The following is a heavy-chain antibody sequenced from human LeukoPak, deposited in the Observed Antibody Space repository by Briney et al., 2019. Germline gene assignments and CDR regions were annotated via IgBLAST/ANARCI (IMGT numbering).Heavy chain of an antibody. V-gene: IGHV4-31*03. J-gene: IGHJ4*02. Sequence: PSETLSLTCTVSGGSISSGGYYWSWIRQHPGKGLEWIGYIYYSGSTYYNPSLKSRVTISVDTSKNQFSLKLSSVTAADTAVYYCASQYYDYVWGSYRFDYWGQGTLVTVSS. D-gene: IGHD3-16*02. CDR1: GGSISSGGYY. CDR2: IYYSGST. CDR3: ASQYYDYVWGSYRFDY.